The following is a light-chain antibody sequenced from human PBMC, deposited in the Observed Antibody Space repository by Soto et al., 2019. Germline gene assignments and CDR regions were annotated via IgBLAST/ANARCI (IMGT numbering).Light chain of an antibody. V-gene: IGKV1-39*01. J-gene: IGKJ4*01. Sequence: DIQMTQSPSSLSASVGDIVTITCRASQSISSYLNWYQQKPGKAPKLLIYAASSLQSGVPSRFSGSGSGTDFTLTIGSLQPEDFATYYCQKSYSTPLTFGGGTKVDIK. CDR1: QSISSY. CDR2: AAS. CDR3: QKSYSTPLT.